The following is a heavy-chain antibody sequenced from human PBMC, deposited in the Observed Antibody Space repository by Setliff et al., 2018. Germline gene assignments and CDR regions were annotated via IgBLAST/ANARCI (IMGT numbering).Heavy chain of an antibody. D-gene: IGHD2-15*01. CDR3: ARVGTAGGYYFDF. J-gene: IGHJ4*02. CDR2: IFPADSDT. CDR1: GYRFSSYW. V-gene: IGHV5-51*01. Sequence: PGESLKISCKGSGYRFSSYWIGWVRQMPGKGLEWIGIIFPADSDTRYSPSVQGQVTISADKSISTAYVQWRSLKASDTAMYYCARVGTAGGYYFDFWGQGALVTVSS.